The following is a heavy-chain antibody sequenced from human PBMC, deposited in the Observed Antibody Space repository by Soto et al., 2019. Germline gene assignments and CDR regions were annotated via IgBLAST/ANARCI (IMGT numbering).Heavy chain of an antibody. Sequence: GESLKISCKGSGYSFTSYWIGWVRQMPGKGLEWMGIIFPDDSDTRYSPSFQGQVTISADKSISTAYLQWSSLKASDTAMYYCARSAYSRGWNGQIDYWGQGNLVTVSS. CDR2: IFPDDSDT. CDR3: ARSAYSRGWNGQIDY. D-gene: IGHD6-19*01. CDR1: GYSFTSYW. J-gene: IGHJ4*02. V-gene: IGHV5-51*01.